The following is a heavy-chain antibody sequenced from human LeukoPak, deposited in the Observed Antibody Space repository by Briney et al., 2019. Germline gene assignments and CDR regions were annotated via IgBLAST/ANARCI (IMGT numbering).Heavy chain of an antibody. Sequence: GASVKVSCKASGGTFSSYAISWVRQAPGQGLEWMGGIIPIFGTANYAQKFQGRVTITADESTSTAYMELSSLRSEDTAVYYCARMGYSYGPDDYWGQGTLVTVSS. J-gene: IGHJ4*02. V-gene: IGHV1-69*13. D-gene: IGHD5-18*01. CDR2: IIPIFGTA. CDR3: ARMGYSYGPDDY. CDR1: GGTFSSYA.